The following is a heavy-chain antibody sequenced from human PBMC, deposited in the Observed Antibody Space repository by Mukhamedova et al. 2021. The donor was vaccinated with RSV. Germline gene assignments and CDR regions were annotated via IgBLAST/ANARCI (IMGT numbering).Heavy chain of an antibody. V-gene: IGHV3-30*04. J-gene: IGHJ3*01. CDR3: ARGGPVAPLFIADA. Sequence: GFTFSSYAMHWVRQAPGKGLEWVAVISYDGSNKYYADSVKGRFTISRDNSKNTLYLQMNSLRAEDTAVYYCARGGPVAPLFIADA. D-gene: IGHD6-19*01. CDR1: GFTFSSYA. CDR2: ISYDGSNK.